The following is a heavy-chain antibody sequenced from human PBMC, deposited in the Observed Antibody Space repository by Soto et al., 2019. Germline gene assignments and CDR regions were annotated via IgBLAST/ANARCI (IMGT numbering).Heavy chain of an antibody. V-gene: IGHV2-70*11. J-gene: IGHJ4*02. D-gene: IGHD1-26*01. CDR2: IDWDDDK. CDR3: ARGAYTNCDY. Sequence: SGPTLVNPTQTLTLTCTFSGFSLSTSGMCVSWIRQPPGKALEWLARIDWDDDKYYSTSLRTRLTISKDTSKNQVVLIMTNMDPVDTATYYCARGAYTNCDYWGQGNLVTVSS. CDR1: GFSLSTSGMC.